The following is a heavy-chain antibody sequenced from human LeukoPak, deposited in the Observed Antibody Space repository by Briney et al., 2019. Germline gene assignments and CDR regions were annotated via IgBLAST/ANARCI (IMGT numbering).Heavy chain of an antibody. Sequence: GESLKISCKGSGYTFTNYWIGWVRQMPGKGLEWMGIVHPEDSEITYSPSFQGQITISADRSINTAFLQWSSLKASDTAMYYCARGANSLSWFDSWGQGTLVTVFS. CDR2: VHPEDSEI. CDR3: ARGANSLSWFDS. CDR1: GYTFTNYW. D-gene: IGHD1-1*01. J-gene: IGHJ5*01. V-gene: IGHV5-51*01.